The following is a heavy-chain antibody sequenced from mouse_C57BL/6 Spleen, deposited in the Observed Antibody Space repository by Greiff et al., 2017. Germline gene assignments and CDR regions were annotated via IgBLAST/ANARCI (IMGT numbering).Heavy chain of an antibody. CDR3: ARWGGYPFAY. CDR1: GYTFTDYY. Sequence: EVKLQQSGPELVKPGASVEISCKASGYTFTDYYMNWVKQSHGKSLEWIGDINPNNGGTSYNQKFKGKATLTVDKSSSTAYMELRSLTSEDSAVYYCARWGGYPFAYWGQGTLVTVSA. V-gene: IGHV1-26*01. CDR2: INPNNGGT. D-gene: IGHD2-2*01. J-gene: IGHJ3*01.